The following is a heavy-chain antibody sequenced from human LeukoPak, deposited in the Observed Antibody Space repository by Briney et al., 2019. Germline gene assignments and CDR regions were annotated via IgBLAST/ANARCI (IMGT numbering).Heavy chain of an antibody. CDR3: AREGSSGSYFYFDY. V-gene: IGHV1-18*01. D-gene: IGHD3-10*01. J-gene: IGHJ4*02. Sequence: ASVKVSCKASGYTFRSYGISWVRKAPGQGLEWMGWISGYNGYTHYAQKVQGRVTMTTDTSTSTVYMELRSLRSEDTAVYYCAREGSSGSYFYFDYWGQGTLVTVSS. CDR2: ISGYNGYT. CDR1: GYTFRSYG.